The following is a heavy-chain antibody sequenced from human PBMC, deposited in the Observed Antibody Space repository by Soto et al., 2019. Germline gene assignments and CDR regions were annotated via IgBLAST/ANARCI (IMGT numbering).Heavy chain of an antibody. V-gene: IGHV4-59*01. CDR1: GGSISSYY. Sequence: SETLSLTCTVSGGSISSYYWTWIRQPPGKGLEWIGYIYYSGSTNYNPFLKSRVTISVDTSKNQFSLKLSSVTAADTAVYYGARVGGSHYSGLDYWGQGTRVTVSS. J-gene: IGHJ4*02. D-gene: IGHD1-26*01. CDR2: IYYSGST. CDR3: ARVGGSHYSGLDY.